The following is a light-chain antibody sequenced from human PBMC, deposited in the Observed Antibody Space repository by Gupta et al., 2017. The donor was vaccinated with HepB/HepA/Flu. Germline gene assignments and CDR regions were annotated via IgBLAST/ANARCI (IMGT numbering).Light chain of an antibody. J-gene: IGKJ2*01. CDR2: GAS. Sequence: EIVLTQSPATLSLSPGDRATLSCRASQSVRTHLAWYQQKPGQAPRLLIYGASNRATDIPARFSGSGSGTDFTLTINSLEPEDFAVYYCQQRNNSMYTFGQGTKLEIK. V-gene: IGKV3-11*01. CDR1: QSVRTH. CDR3: QQRNNSMYT.